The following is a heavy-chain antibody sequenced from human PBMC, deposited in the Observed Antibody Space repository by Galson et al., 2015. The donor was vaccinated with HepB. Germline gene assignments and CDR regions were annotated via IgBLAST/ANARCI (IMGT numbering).Heavy chain of an antibody. CDR2: IYDDGSIT. CDR1: GLTFSRHW. J-gene: IGHJ6*03. CDR3: ARGDIVGYYMDV. D-gene: IGHD2-21*01. V-gene: IGHV3-74*01. Sequence: SLRLSCAASGLTFSRHWMHWVRQAPGKGLVWISRIYDDGSITNYADFVKGRFTISRDNAKNTLYLQVNSLRAEDTAMYYCARGDIVGYYMDVWGKGTTVTVSS.